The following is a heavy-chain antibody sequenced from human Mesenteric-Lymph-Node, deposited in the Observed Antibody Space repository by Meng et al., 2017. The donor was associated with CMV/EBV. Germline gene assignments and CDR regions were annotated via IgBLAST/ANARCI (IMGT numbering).Heavy chain of an antibody. J-gene: IGHJ4*02. D-gene: IGHD3-9*01. CDR3: ARDRDTDWYSPFDY. CDR1: GYTFINYY. V-gene: IGHV1-2*06. Sequence: QVQLVQSWAEVKKPGASVRVSCKASGYTFINYYINWVRQAPGQGLEWMGRINPKTGGRSYAQNFQGRVTMTRDTSINTAYMEVNRLTSDDTAMYYCARDRDTDWYSPFDYCRPGTLVTVSS. CDR2: INPKTGGR.